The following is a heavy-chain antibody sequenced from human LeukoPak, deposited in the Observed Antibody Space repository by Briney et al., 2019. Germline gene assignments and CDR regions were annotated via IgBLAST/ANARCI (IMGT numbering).Heavy chain of an antibody. Sequence: GGSLRLSCAASGFTVSSNYMSWVRQAPGKGLEWVSYISSSGSTIYYADSVKGRFTISRDNAKNSLYLQMNSLRAEDTAVYYCARVLGRRAFDIWGQGTMVTVSS. CDR1: GFTVSSNY. J-gene: IGHJ3*02. V-gene: IGHV3-11*01. D-gene: IGHD7-27*01. CDR2: ISSSGSTI. CDR3: ARVLGRRAFDI.